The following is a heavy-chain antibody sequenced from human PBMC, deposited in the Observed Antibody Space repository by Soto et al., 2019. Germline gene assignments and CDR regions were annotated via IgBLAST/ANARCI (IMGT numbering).Heavy chain of an antibody. J-gene: IGHJ4*02. Sequence: GGSLRLSCAASGFIFSNYVMSWVRQAPGKGLEWVSSISDSGGTSYYADSVKGRFTISRDNAENSLYLQMNSLRDEDTAVYFCTREGIWGQGTLVTVSS. V-gene: IGHV3-23*01. CDR1: GFIFSNYV. CDR2: ISDSGGTS. CDR3: TREGI.